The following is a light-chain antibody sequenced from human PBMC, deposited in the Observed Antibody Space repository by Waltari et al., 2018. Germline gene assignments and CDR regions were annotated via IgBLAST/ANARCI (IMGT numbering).Light chain of an antibody. Sequence: IVLTQSPGTLSLSPGERATLSCSASQSVSSSYLAWYQQKPGQAPRHLIYGASSRATGIPDRFSGSGSGTDFTLTISRLEPEDFAVYYCQQYGSSPPFTFGPGTKVDIK. V-gene: IGKV3-20*01. CDR3: QQYGSSPPFT. CDR2: GAS. J-gene: IGKJ3*01. CDR1: QSVSSSY.